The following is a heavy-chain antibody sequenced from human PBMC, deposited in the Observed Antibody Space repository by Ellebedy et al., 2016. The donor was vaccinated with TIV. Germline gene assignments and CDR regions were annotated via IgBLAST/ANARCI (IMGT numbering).Heavy chain of an antibody. Sequence: SETLSLTXTVSGGFISSYYWSWIRQPPGKGLEWVGYIYYSGSTNYNPSLKSRVTISVDTSKNQFSLKLSSVTAADTAVYYCARGRDYYDSSGYYYNWFDPWGQGTLVTVSS. D-gene: IGHD3-22*01. J-gene: IGHJ5*02. CDR3: ARGRDYYDSSGYYYNWFDP. V-gene: IGHV4-59*01. CDR2: IYYSGST. CDR1: GGFISSYY.